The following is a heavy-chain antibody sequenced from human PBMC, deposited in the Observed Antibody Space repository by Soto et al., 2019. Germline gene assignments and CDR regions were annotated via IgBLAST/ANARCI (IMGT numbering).Heavy chain of an antibody. D-gene: IGHD3-22*01. CDR3: ARSSSGYYGNLGYDY. V-gene: IGHV3-30-3*01. J-gene: IGHJ4*02. Sequence: QVQLVESGGGVVQPGRSLRLSCAASGFTFSSYAMHWVRQAPGKGLEWVAVISYDGSNKYYADSVKGRFTISRDNSKTTLYLKMNSLRVEDTSVYYCARSSSGYYGNLGYDYWGQGTLVTVSS. CDR1: GFTFSSYA. CDR2: ISYDGSNK.